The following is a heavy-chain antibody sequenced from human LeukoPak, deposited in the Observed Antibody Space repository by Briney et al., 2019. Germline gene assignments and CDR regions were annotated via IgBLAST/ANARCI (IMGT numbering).Heavy chain of an antibody. D-gene: IGHD5-18*01. CDR1: GGSISSSSYY. CDR2: IYYSGST. CDR3: ARTWIQLWFVAFDI. J-gene: IGHJ3*02. V-gene: IGHV4-39*01. Sequence: KPSETLSLTCTDSGGSISSSSYYWGWIRQPPGKGLEWIGSIYYSGSTYYNPSLKSRVTISVDTSKNQFSLKLSSVTAADTAVYYCARTWIQLWFVAFDIWGQGTMVTVSS.